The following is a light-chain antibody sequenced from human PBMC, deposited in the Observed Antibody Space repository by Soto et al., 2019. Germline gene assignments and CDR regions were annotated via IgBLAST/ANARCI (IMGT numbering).Light chain of an antibody. J-gene: IGLJ1*01. Sequence: QSALTQPASVSGSPGQSFTISCTGTSSDVVNDLLVSWYQQQPGKAPKLMFYEGTKRPAGVSDRFAGSKSGNTASLTITGRQAEDEADDFCSAYTSTSTLYVFGTATKLTVL. CDR1: SSDVVNDLL. CDR3: SAYTSTSTLYV. CDR2: EGT. V-gene: IGLV2-14*02.